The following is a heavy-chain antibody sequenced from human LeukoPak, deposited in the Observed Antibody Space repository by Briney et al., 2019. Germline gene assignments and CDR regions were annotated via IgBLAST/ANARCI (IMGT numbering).Heavy chain of an antibody. Sequence: SETLSLTCTVSGGSISSPNWWTWIRQPPGKGLEWIGYIYYSGSTYYNPSLKSRVTISVDTSKNQFSLKLSSVTAADTAVYYCARDRPLTTVTNTLWFDPWGQGTLVTVSS. D-gene: IGHD4-17*01. CDR2: IYYSGST. CDR3: ARDRPLTTVTNTLWFDP. J-gene: IGHJ5*02. CDR1: GGSISSPNW. V-gene: IGHV4-30-4*01.